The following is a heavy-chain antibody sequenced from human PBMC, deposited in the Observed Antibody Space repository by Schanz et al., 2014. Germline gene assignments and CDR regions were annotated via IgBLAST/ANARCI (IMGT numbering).Heavy chain of an antibody. J-gene: IGHJ5*02. CDR2: ISAYNGNT. CDR3: ARDTMTSGYNWFDP. D-gene: IGHD6-19*01. V-gene: IGHV1-18*04. CDR1: GYTLSSYG. Sequence: QVQLVQSGGEVKKPGASVKVSCKASGYTLSSYGISWVRQAPGQGLEWMGWISAYNGNTNYAQKFQGRVTLTTDTSTSTAHMELRSLRSDDTAVYYCARDTMTSGYNWFDPWGQGTLVTVSS.